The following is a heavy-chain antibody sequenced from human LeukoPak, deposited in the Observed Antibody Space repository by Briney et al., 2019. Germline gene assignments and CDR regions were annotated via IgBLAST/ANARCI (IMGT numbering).Heavy chain of an antibody. J-gene: IGHJ4*02. CDR2: INHSGST. V-gene: IGHV4-34*01. Sequence: SETLSLTCAVYGGSFSGYYWSWIRQPPGKGLEWVGEINHSGSTNYNPSLKSRVTISVDTSKNQFSLKLSSVTAADTAVYYCARAHREIDYWGQGTLVTVSS. CDR1: GGSFSGYY. CDR3: ARAHREIDY. D-gene: IGHD1-14*01.